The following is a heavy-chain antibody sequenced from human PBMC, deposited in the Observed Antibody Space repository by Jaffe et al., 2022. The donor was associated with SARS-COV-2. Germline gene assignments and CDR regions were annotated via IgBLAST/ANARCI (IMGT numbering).Heavy chain of an antibody. CDR1: GGSISSSSYY. CDR2: IYYSGST. Sequence: QLQLQESGPGLVKPSETLSLTCTVSGGSISSSSYYWGWIRQPPGKGLEWIGSIYYSGSTYYNPSLKSRVTISVDTSKNQFSLKLSSVTAADTAVYYCARAFSSGWPDYWGQGTLVTVSS. D-gene: IGHD6-19*01. J-gene: IGHJ4*02. V-gene: IGHV4-39*01. CDR3: ARAFSSGWPDY.